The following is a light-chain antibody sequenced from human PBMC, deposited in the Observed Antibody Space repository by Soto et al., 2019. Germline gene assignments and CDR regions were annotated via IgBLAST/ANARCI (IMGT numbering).Light chain of an antibody. J-gene: IGKJ1*01. CDR2: GAS. Sequence: TLFCRASQSVRSNLAWYRQKPGQAPRLLIYGASTRASGIPARFSGSGSGTEFTLTIDSLQPDDFATYYCQQYNSYSFGQGTKVDIK. CDR1: QSVRSN. V-gene: IGKV3-15*01. CDR3: QQYNSYS.